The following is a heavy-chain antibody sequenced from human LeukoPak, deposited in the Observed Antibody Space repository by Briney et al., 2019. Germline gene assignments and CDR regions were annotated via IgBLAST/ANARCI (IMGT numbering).Heavy chain of an antibody. D-gene: IGHD2-21*01. CDR2: IYSSGAT. J-gene: IGHJ4*02. V-gene: IGHV4-4*07. Sequence: SETLSLTCTLSGGSISGYYWTWIRLPAGKGLEWIGRIYSSGATAYNPSLTSRVTMSVDTSRNQFSLNLRSVTAADTAVYFRARAPYRFDVGADYALYFDSWGQGTLVTVSS. CDR1: GGSISGYY. CDR3: ARAPYRFDVGADYALYFDS.